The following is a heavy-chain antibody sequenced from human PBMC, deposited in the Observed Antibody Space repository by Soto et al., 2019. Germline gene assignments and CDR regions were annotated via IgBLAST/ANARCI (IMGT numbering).Heavy chain of an antibody. V-gene: IGHV1-69*02. CDR3: ATTGMEDCSSTSCYPFDY. CDR1: GCTISGYI. CDR2: IIPILGIA. Sequence: SVKVACKTSGCTISGYIISWVLQATGQGLEWMGRIIPILGIANYAQKFQGRVTITADKATSTAYMELSSLRSEDTAVYYCATTGMEDCSSTSCYPFDYWGQGTLVTVS. J-gene: IGHJ4*02. D-gene: IGHD2-2*01.